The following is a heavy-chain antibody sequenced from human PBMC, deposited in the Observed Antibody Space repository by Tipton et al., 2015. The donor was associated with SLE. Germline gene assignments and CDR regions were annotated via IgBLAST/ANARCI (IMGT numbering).Heavy chain of an antibody. Sequence: SLRLSCAASGFTFSIYAMSWVRQAPGKGLEWVAGISGTGGSTYYADSVRRRFTISRDNAKNTVYLQMNSLTVEDTALYYCARGILGDPVAFDMWGQGTMAIVSS. CDR3: ARGILGDPVAFDM. V-gene: IGHV3-23*01. J-gene: IGHJ3*02. D-gene: IGHD1-26*01. CDR2: ISGTGGST. CDR1: GFTFSIYA.